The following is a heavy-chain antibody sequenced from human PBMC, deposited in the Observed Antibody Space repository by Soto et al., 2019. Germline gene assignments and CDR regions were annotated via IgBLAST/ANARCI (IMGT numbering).Heavy chain of an antibody. J-gene: IGHJ4*02. D-gene: IGHD6-13*01. V-gene: IGHV4-34*01. CDR2: INHSGST. Sequence: PSETLSLTCAVYGGSFSGYYWSWIRQPPGKGLEWIGEINHSGSTNYNPSLKSRVTISVDTSKNQFSLKLSSVTAADTAVYYCARESSSWYRTGIKPSFDYWGQGTLVTVSS. CDR3: ARESSSWYRTGIKPSFDY. CDR1: GGSFSGYY.